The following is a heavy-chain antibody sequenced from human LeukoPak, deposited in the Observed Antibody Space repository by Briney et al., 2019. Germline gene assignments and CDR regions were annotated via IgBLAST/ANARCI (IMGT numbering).Heavy chain of an antibody. V-gene: IGHV3-9*01. D-gene: IGHD3-10*01. CDR3: AKVWFGELSGPFDY. J-gene: IGHJ4*02. Sequence: GRSLRLSCAASGFTFDDYAMHWVRQAPGKSLEWVSGISWSSGSIGYADSVKGRFTISRDNAKNSLYLQMNSLRAEDTALYYCAKVWFGELSGPFDYWGQGTLVTAS. CDR2: ISWSSGSI. CDR1: GFTFDDYA.